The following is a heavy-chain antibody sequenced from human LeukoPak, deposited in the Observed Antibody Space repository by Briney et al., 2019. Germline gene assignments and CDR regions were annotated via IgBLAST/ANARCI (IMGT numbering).Heavy chain of an antibody. V-gene: IGHV3-23*01. D-gene: IGHD4/OR15-4a*01. J-gene: IGHJ4*02. CDR2: ISPSGGIT. Sequence: QPGGTLRLSCAASGFTFSSHGMNWVRQAPGKGVEWVSGISPSGGITYYTDSVKGRFTISRDNSKNTQSLQMNSLRAEDTAVYYCARRAGAYSHPYDYWGQGTLVTVSS. CDR3: ARRAGAYSHPYDY. CDR1: GFTFSSHG.